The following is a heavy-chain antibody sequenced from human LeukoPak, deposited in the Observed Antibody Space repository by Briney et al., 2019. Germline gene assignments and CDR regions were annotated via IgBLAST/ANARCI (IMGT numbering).Heavy chain of an antibody. V-gene: IGHV3-48*03. CDR1: GFTFSSYE. CDR2: ISTDGSTI. Sequence: GGSLRLSCAASGFTFSSYEMNWVRQAPGKGLEWVSYISTDGSTIYYADSVKGRFTISRDNAKNSLYLQLNSLRAVDTAVYYCAREGFYYMDVWGNGTTVTISS. J-gene: IGHJ6*03. CDR3: AREGFYYMDV.